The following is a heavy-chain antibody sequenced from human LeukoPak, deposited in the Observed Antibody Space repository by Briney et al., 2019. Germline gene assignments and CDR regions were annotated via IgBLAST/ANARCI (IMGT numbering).Heavy chain of an antibody. CDR2: IYYSGST. D-gene: IGHD2-8*02. Sequence: PSETLSLTCTVSGGSLSSGSYYWSWIRQPPGKGLEWIGYIYYSGSTNYNPSLKSRVTISVDTSKNQFSLKLSSVTAADTAVYYCARNVMYAKGLNYWGQGTQVTVSS. J-gene: IGHJ4*02. CDR3: ARNVMYAKGLNY. V-gene: IGHV4-61*01. CDR1: GGSLSSGSYY.